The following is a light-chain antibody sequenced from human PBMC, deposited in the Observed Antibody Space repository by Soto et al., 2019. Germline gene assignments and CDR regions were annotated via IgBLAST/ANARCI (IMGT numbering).Light chain of an antibody. Sequence: QSVLTQPASVSGSPGQSITFSCTGTSSDVGSYDYVSWHQQHPGKAPKLIIYDVNNRPSGVPSRFSGSKSGNTASLIISGLQTEDEADYYCCAYSTSGTHVFGTGTKVT. CDR1: SSDVGSYDY. V-gene: IGLV2-14*03. CDR3: CAYSTSGTHV. CDR2: DVN. J-gene: IGLJ1*01.